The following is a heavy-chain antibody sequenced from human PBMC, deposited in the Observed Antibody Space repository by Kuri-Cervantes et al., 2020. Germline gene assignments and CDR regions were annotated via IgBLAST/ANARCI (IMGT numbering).Heavy chain of an antibody. J-gene: IGHJ4*02. CDR2: IIPIFGTA. V-gene: IGHV1-69*13. Sequence: SVKVSCKASVYTFTSYDINRVRQAPGQGLEWMGGIIPIFGTANYAQKFQGRVTITADESTSTAYMELSSLRSEDTAVYYCARGDEYYYDSSGYYFLTAFDYWGQGTLVTVSS. D-gene: IGHD3-22*01. CDR3: ARGDEYYYDSSGYYFLTAFDY. CDR1: VYTFTSYD.